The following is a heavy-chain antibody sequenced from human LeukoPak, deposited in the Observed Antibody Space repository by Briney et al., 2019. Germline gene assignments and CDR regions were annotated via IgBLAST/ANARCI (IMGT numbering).Heavy chain of an antibody. CDR2: VYYDGTT. CDR3: ARGRRGDY. J-gene: IGHJ4*02. V-gene: IGHV4-59*01. Sequence: PSETLSLTCTVSGGSISNYYWSWIRQPPGKGLEWIGFVYYDGTTNYSPSLKSRVTISVDTSKNQFSLNVSSVTAADTAVYYCARGRRGDYWGQGTLVTVSS. CDR1: GGSISNYY.